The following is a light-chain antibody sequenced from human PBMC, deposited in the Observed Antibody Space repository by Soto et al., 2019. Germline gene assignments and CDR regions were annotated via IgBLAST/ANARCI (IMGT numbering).Light chain of an antibody. Sequence: EIVLTQSPGTLSLSPGERATLSCRASQSVSSSYLAWYQQKPGQAPRLLIYGASSSATGIPDRFSGSGSGTDFTLTISRLEPEDFAVYYFQQYGSSPYTSGHGTKLEIK. J-gene: IGKJ2*01. CDR3: QQYGSSPYT. CDR1: QSVSSSY. CDR2: GAS. V-gene: IGKV3-20*01.